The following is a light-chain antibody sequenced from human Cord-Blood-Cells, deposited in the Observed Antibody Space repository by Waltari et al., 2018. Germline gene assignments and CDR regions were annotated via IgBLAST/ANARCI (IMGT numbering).Light chain of an antibody. V-gene: IGLV3-1*01. J-gene: IGLJ1*01. Sequence: SYELTQPPSVSVSPGQTASITCSGDKLGDKYACWYQQKPGQSPVLVIYQDSTRPSGIPERFSCSNSGNTATLTISGTQAMDEADYYCQAWDSSTYVFGTGTKVTVL. CDR2: QDS. CDR3: QAWDSSTYV. CDR1: KLGDKY.